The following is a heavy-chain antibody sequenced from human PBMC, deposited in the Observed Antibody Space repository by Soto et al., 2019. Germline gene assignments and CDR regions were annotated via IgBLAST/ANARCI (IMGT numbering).Heavy chain of an antibody. CDR2: IIPIFGTA. Sequence: QVQLVQSGAEVRKPGSSVKVSCKASGGTFSRHAISWVRQAPGQGLEWMGGIIPIFGTANHAQKFQGRVTIIADESTSTVYMELSSLTSDDTAVYFCARGAGTSWFDYWGQGTLVTVSS. D-gene: IGHD1-1*01. CDR3: ARGAGTSWFDY. CDR1: GGTFSRHA. V-gene: IGHV1-69*01. J-gene: IGHJ4*02.